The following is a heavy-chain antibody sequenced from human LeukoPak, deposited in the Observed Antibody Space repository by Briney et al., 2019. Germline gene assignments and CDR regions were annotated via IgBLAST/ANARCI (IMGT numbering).Heavy chain of an antibody. CDR2: ISYNSGTI. J-gene: IGHJ4*02. D-gene: IGHD5-12*01. CDR1: GFTFSSST. V-gene: IGHV3-48*04. CDR3: AATYYFEY. Sequence: PGGSLRLSCAASGFTFSSSTMNWVRQAPGKGLEWISYISYNSGTIHYADSVKGRFTISRDNAKNSLYLQMNSLRAEDTAVYYCAATYYFEYWGQGTLATVSS.